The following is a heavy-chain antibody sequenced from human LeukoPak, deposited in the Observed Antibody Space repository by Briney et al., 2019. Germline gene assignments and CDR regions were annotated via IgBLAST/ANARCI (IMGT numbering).Heavy chain of an antibody. Sequence: SETLSLTCTVPGGSISSGGYYWSWIRQHPGKGLEWIGYIYYSGSTYYNPSLKSRVTISVDTSKNQFSLKLSSMTAADTAVYYCARHPPRGPIDYWGQGTLVTVSS. V-gene: IGHV4-31*03. CDR2: IYYSGST. J-gene: IGHJ4*02. CDR1: GGSISSGGYY. CDR3: ARHPPRGPIDY.